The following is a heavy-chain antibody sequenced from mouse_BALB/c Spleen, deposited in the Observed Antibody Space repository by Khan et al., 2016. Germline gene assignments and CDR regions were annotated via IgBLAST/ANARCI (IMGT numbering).Heavy chain of an antibody. CDR2: IDPFNGGT. V-gene: IGHV1S135*01. D-gene: IGHD1-1*01. J-gene: IGHJ4*01. CDR1: GYSFTSYY. Sequence: EVQLQESRPELMKPGASVKISCKASGYSFTSYYMHWVKQSHGKSLEWIGYIDPFNGGTSYNQKFKGKATLTVDKSSSTAYMHLSSLTSEDSAVYYCASSTQSFYAMDYWGQGTSVTVSS. CDR3: ASSTQSFYAMDY.